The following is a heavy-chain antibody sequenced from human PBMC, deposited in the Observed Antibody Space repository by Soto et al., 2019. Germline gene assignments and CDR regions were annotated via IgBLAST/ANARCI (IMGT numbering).Heavy chain of an antibody. CDR2: ISYDGSNK. V-gene: IGHV3-30*18. CDR3: AKDDRGYSGYDGGLAFDS. J-gene: IGHJ4*02. CDR1: GFTFSSYG. D-gene: IGHD5-12*01. Sequence: QVQLVESGGGVVQPGRSLRLSCAASGFTFSSYGMHWVRQAPGKGLEWVAVISYDGSNKYYADSVKGRFTISRDNSKNTLYLQMNSLRAEDTAVYYCAKDDRGYSGYDGGLAFDSWGQGTLVTVSS.